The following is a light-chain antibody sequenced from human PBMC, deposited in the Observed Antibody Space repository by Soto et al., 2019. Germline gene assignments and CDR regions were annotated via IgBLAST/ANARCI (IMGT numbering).Light chain of an antibody. Sequence: QSVLTQPPSASGTPGQRVSLSCSGSSSNWYQQLPGTAPKLLIYTNNQRPSGVPDRFSGSKSGTSASLAISGLQSEDEADCYCAARADSLNGPRVFGGGTKLTVL. J-gene: IGLJ3*02. CDR2: TNN. CDR3: AARADSLNGPRV. CDR1: SSN. V-gene: IGLV1-44*01.